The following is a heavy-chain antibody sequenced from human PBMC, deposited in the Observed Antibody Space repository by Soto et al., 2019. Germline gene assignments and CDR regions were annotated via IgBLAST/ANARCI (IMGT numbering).Heavy chain of an antibody. Sequence: PSETLSLTCAVYGGSFSGYYWTWIRQPPGTGLEWIGEINHSGSNNYNPSLKSRVTISVDTSKNQFSLKLTSVTAADTAVYYCARDKITGLFDYWGQGTLVTVSS. J-gene: IGHJ4*02. CDR1: GGSFSGYY. CDR3: ARDKITGLFDY. V-gene: IGHV4-34*01. D-gene: IGHD2-8*02. CDR2: INHSGSN.